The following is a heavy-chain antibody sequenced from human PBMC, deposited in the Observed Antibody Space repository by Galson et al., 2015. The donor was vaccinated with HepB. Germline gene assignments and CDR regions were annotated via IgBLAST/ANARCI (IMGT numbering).Heavy chain of an antibody. CDR2: IWHDGSNQ. D-gene: IGHD5-18*01. CDR3: VRESLWAMVTFDL. CDR1: GFIFSRHG. Sequence: SLRLSCAASGFIFSRHGMHWVRQAPGKGLECVAIIWHDGSNQLYADSVKGRFTISRDNSKNTLYLQMNSLRAEDTAVYYCVRESLWAMVTFDLWGRGTLVTVSS. V-gene: IGHV3-33*01. J-gene: IGHJ4*02.